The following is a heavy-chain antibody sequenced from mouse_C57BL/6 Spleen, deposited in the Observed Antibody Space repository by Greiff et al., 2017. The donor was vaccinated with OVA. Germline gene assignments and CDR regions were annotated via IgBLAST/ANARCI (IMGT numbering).Heavy chain of an antibody. CDR1: GFSFTDYH. CDR3: ARQDYGSIYFDD. V-gene: IGHV1-39*01. J-gene: IGHJ2*01. D-gene: IGHD1-1*01. Sequence: EVQLVESGPELVQPGASVKISCKASGFSFTDYHMNWVKQSPGKSLEWIGVINPNYGTTSYNQKFKGKATLTVDQSSSTAYMQLNSLTSEDSAVYYCARQDYGSIYFDDWGQGTTLTVSS. CDR2: INPNYGTT.